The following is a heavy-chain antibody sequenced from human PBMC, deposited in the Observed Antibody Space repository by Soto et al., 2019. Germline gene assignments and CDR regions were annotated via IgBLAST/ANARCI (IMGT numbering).Heavy chain of an antibody. D-gene: IGHD7-27*01. V-gene: IGHV3-21*01. CDR2: ISSSSSYI. CDR1: GFTFSSYS. Sequence: EVQLVESGGGLVKPGGSLRLSCAASGFTFSSYSMNWVRQAPGKGLEWVSSISSSSSYIYYADSVKGRFTISRDNAKNSLYLPMNSLRAEDTAVYYCARPWGHYYYYYYMDVWGKGTTVTVSS. J-gene: IGHJ6*03. CDR3: ARPWGHYYYYYYMDV.